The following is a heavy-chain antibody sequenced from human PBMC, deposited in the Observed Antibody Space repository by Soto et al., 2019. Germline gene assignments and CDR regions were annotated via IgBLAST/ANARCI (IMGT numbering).Heavy chain of an antibody. CDR3: ARYGRDDYGKTNWFGT. V-gene: IGHV4-34*01. Sequence: WGGIRKSPGKGLEWIGEVHRRGSLNYNPSLKSRVTISQDMSKRQLSLRLTSVTAADTGVYFCARYGRDDYGKTNWFGTWAPGTLV. CDR2: VHRRGSL. J-gene: IGHJ5*02. D-gene: IGHD4-17*01.